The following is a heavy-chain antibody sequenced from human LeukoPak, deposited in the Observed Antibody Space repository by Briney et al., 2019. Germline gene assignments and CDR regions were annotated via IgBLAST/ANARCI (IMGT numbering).Heavy chain of an antibody. CDR1: GFTFSSYS. CDR2: ISSSSSTI. Sequence: PGGSLRLSCAASGFTFSSYSMNWVRQAPGKGLEWVSYISSSSSTIYYADSVKGRFTISRDNAKNSLYLQMNSLRAEDTAVYYCARDPVDDYVWGSYRPQDYWGQGTLVTVSS. J-gene: IGHJ4*02. CDR3: ARDPVDDYVWGSYRPQDY. V-gene: IGHV3-48*04. D-gene: IGHD3-16*02.